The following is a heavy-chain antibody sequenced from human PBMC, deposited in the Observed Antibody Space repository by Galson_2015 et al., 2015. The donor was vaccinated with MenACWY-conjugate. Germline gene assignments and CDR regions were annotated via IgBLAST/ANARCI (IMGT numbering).Heavy chain of an antibody. Sequence: SVKVSCKASGYTFNTYYMHWVRQAPGQGLEWVGIINPYGGSTTYAQKFQGRVTMTRDTSTSTVYMELSSLRSEDTAVYYCARGRGSYYYGMDVSGQWTTVTVSS. CDR1: GYTFNTYY. CDR2: INPYGGST. CDR3: ARGRGSYYYGMDV. J-gene: IGHJ6*02. V-gene: IGHV1-46*02. D-gene: IGHD1-26*01.